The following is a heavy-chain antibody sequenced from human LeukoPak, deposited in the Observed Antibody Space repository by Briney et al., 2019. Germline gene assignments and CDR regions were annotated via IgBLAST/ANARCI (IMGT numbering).Heavy chain of an antibody. CDR2: ISTTSKTI. Sequence: GGSLRLSCVASGFTFSRYSMNWVCQAPGKGLEWVSYISTTSKTIYYGDSVKGRFSISRDNGKNLLYLQMKSLRAEDTAVYYCASYFDSTGYFQDAYDMWGQGTLVTVSS. J-gene: IGHJ3*02. V-gene: IGHV3-48*01. CDR1: GFTFSRYS. D-gene: IGHD3-22*01. CDR3: ASYFDSTGYFQDAYDM.